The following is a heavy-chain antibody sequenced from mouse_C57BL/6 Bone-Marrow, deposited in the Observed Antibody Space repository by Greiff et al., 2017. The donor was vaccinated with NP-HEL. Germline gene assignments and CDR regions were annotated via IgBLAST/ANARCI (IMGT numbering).Heavy chain of an antibody. D-gene: IGHD1-1*01. V-gene: IGHV7-1*01. CDR2: SRNKANDYTS. CDR1: GFTFSDFY. J-gene: IGHJ1*03. Sequence: EVMLVESGGGLVQSGRSLRLSCATSGFTFSDFYMSWVRQAPGKGLEWIAASRNKANDYTSEYSVSVKCRFFGSSDTSPSILHLQRNALRAEDTAMYYCARDAPRGYCGSSSWYFDVWGTGTTVTVSS. CDR3: ARDAPRGYCGSSSWYFDV.